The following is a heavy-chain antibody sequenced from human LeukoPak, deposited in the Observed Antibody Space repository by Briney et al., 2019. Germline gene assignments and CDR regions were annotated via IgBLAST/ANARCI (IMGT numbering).Heavy chain of an antibody. CDR3: ARRLRRNYFDY. CDR2: ISSSSSYI. V-gene: IGHV3-21*01. J-gene: IGHJ4*02. CDR1: GFTFSTYA. D-gene: IGHD4-17*01. Sequence: PGGSLRLSCAASGFTFSTYAMHWVRQAPGKGLEWVSSISSSSSYIYYADSVKGRFTISRDNAKNSLYLQMNSLRAEDTAVYYCARRLRRNYFDYWGQGTLVTVSS.